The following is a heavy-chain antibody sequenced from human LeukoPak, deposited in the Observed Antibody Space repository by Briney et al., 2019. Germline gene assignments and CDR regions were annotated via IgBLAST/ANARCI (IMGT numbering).Heavy chain of an antibody. D-gene: IGHD4-17*01. V-gene: IGHV4-39*07. Sequence: SETLSLTCTVSGGSINNYYWGWIRQPPGKGLEWIGSIYYSGSTYYNPSLKSRVTISVDTSKNQFSLKLSSVTAADTAVYYCARETDYVPYNWFNPWGQGTLVTVSS. J-gene: IGHJ5*02. CDR1: GGSINNYY. CDR3: ARETDYVPYNWFNP. CDR2: IYYSGST.